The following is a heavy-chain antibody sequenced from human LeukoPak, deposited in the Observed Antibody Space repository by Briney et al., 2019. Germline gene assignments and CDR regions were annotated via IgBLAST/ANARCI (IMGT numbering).Heavy chain of an antibody. CDR2: ISPSGSTI. Sequence: PGGSLRLSCAASGFTFSSYEMNWVRQAPGKGLEWVSYISPSGSTIYYADSVKGRFTISRDKAKKSLSLQMNSLRAEDTAVYYCASKYSSSWDGDYWGQGTLVTVSS. D-gene: IGHD6-13*01. J-gene: IGHJ4*02. V-gene: IGHV3-48*03. CDR1: GFTFSSYE. CDR3: ASKYSSSWDGDY.